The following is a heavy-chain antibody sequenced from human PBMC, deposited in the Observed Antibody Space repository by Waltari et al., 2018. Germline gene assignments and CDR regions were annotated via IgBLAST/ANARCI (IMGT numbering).Heavy chain of an antibody. CDR3: ARNYGDYSPSYFDY. CDR2: IYYSGST. Sequence: QLQLQESGPGLVKPSETLSLTCTVSGGSISSSSYYWGWIRQPPGKGLEWIGSIYYSGSTYYNPSLKSRVTISVDTSKNQFSLKLSSVTAADTAVYYCARNYGDYSPSYFDYWGQGTLVTVSS. D-gene: IGHD4-17*01. CDR1: GGSISSSSYY. J-gene: IGHJ4*02. V-gene: IGHV4-39*07.